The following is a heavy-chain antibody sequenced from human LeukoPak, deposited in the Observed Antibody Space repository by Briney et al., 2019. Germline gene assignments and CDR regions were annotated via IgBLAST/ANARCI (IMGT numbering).Heavy chain of an antibody. D-gene: IGHD3-3*01. CDR1: GGSISSYY. CDR2: IYTSGST. V-gene: IGHV4-4*07. J-gene: IGHJ3*02. Sequence: PSETLSLTCSVSGGSISSYYWSWFRQPAGKGLEWIGRIYTSGSTNYNPSLKSRVTMSVHTSKNQFSLKLSSVTAADTAVYYCARDDFWSGYRAFDIWGQGTMVTVSS. CDR3: ARDDFWSGYRAFDI.